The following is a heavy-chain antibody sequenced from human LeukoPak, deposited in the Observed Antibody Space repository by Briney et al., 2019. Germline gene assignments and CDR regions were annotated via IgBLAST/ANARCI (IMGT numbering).Heavy chain of an antibody. Sequence: GGSLRLSCTASGFTFSSYSMNWVRQAPGKGLEWVSSISCSSSYIYFADSVKGRFTISRDNAKNSLYLQMNSLRAEDTAVYYCASGSSGWWGDAFDIWGQGTMVTVSS. CDR2: ISCSSSYI. J-gene: IGHJ3*02. V-gene: IGHV3-21*01. D-gene: IGHD6-19*01. CDR3: ASGSSGWWGDAFDI. CDR1: GFTFSSYS.